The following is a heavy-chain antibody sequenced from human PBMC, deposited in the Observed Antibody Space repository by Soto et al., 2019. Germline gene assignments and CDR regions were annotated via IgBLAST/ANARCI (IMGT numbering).Heavy chain of an antibody. CDR1: GASITTYY. J-gene: IGHJ4*02. D-gene: IGHD2-2*01. Sequence: QVQLQESGPGLVKPSETLSLTCTVSGASITTYYWSWFRQPPGQGLESLGYIYHTGVTNSNPSLRGRLSISIDTAMNQFSLKLSSVTSADTAIYYCARTARVPDFWGPGILVTVSS. V-gene: IGHV4-59*01. CDR3: ARTARVPDF. CDR2: IYHTGVT.